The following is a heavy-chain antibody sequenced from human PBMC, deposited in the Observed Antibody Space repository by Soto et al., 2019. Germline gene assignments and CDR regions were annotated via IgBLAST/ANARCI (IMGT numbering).Heavy chain of an antibody. CDR1: GGTFSSYA. Sequence: SVKVSCKASGGTFSSYAISWVRQAPGQGLEWMGGIIPIFGTANYAQKFQGRVTITADESTSTAYMELSSLRSEDTAVYYCARDSSLLGATTTYYYGMDVWGQGTTVTVSS. D-gene: IGHD1-26*01. V-gene: IGHV1-69*13. CDR3: ARDSSLLGATTTYYYGMDV. J-gene: IGHJ6*02. CDR2: IIPIFGTA.